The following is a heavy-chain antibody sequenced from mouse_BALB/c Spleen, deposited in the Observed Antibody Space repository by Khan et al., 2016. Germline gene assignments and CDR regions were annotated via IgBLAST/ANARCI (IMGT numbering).Heavy chain of an antibody. D-gene: IGHD1-1*01. CDR3: ARSGGTTDAFAC. Sequence: EVQLQESGPGLVKPSQSLSLTCTVTGYSITSDYAWNWIRQFPGNKLEWMGYISYSGSTNYNPSLKSRISITLDTSKNKFFLQLNSVTTEDTATXSWARSGGTTDAFACWGQGTLVTVSA. CDR2: ISYSGST. V-gene: IGHV3-2*02. J-gene: IGHJ3*01. CDR1: GYSITSDYA.